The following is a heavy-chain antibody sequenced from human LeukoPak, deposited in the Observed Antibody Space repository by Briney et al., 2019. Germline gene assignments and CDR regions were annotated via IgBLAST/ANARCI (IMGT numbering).Heavy chain of an antibody. CDR2: ISGIGGST. Sequence: GGSLRLSCAASGFTFDEYAMSWVRQAPGKGLEWVAAISGIGGSTYYADSVKGRFTIYRDYSKNTLYLQMNSLRAEDTAVYYCAKEVGATWFDYWGQGTLVTVSS. D-gene: IGHD1-26*01. CDR3: AKEVGATWFDY. J-gene: IGHJ4*02. V-gene: IGHV3-23*01. CDR1: GFTFDEYA.